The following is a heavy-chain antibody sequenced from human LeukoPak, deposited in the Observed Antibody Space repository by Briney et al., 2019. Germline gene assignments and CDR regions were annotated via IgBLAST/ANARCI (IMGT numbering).Heavy chain of an antibody. J-gene: IGHJ4*02. CDR2: IYSGDNT. CDR3: AKDFSPGELLLGFDY. D-gene: IGHD1-26*01. CDR1: GFTVSNNY. V-gene: IGHV3-66*02. Sequence: GSLRLSCAASGFTVSNNYMSWVRQAPGKGLEWISVIYSGDNTYYVESVKGRFTISRDNSKNTLYLQMNSLRAEATAVYYCAKDFSPGELLLGFDYWGQGTLVTVSS.